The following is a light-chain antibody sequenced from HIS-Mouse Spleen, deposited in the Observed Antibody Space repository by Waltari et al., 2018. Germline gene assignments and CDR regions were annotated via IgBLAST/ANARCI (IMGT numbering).Light chain of an antibody. CDR2: AAS. V-gene: IGKV1-9*01. CDR3: QQLNSYPLYT. J-gene: IGKJ2*01. Sequence: DIQLTQSPSFLSASVGDRVTITCRASQGISSYLALYPQKPGKAPKLLIYAASTLQSGVPSRFSGSGSGTEFTLTISSLQPEDFATYYCQQLNSYPLYTFGQGTKLEIK. CDR1: QGISSY.